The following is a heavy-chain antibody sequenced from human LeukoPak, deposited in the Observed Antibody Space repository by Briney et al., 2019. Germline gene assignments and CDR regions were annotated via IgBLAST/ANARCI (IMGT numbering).Heavy chain of an antibody. V-gene: IGHV7-4-1*02. CDR1: GYIFSSYA. CDR3: ARVGYGGDAFEI. Sequence: GASVKVSCKASGYIFSSYAMNWVRQAPVQGLEWMGWINTNTETPAYAQGFRGRLVFSLDTSVSTAYLQISSLKPEDTAVYYCARVGYGGDAFEIWGQGTMVTVSS. D-gene: IGHD4-23*01. CDR2: INTNTETP. J-gene: IGHJ3*02.